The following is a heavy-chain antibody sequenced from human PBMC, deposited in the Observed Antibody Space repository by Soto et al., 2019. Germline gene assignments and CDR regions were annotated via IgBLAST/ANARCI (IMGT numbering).Heavy chain of an antibody. V-gene: IGHV3-53*01. CDR3: VREVGP. Sequence: QSGGSLRLSCAASGLSVSSKYINWVRQAPGKGLEWLSTIYSGGTTYYADSVRGRFTISRDNSRNTLFLQMNNLGADDTAVYYCVREVGPWGQGTLVTVS. J-gene: IGHJ5*02. CDR1: GLSVSSKY. CDR2: IYSGGTT.